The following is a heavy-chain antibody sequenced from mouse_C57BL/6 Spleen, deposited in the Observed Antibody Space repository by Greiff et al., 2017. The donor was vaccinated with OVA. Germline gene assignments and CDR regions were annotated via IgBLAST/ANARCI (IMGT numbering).Heavy chain of an antibody. CDR3: ERAISYDSPWFAS. D-gene: IGHD2-4*01. V-gene: IGHV5-4*01. CDR2: ISDGGSYT. Sequence: EVQLVESGGGLVKPGGSLKLSCAASGFTFSSYAMSWVRQTPEKRLEWVATISDGGSYTYYPDNVKGRFTISRDNAKTNLYLQMSHLKSEDTALYYGERAISYDSPWFASWAKGLWSLSLQ. CDR1: GFTFSSYA. J-gene: IGHJ3*01.